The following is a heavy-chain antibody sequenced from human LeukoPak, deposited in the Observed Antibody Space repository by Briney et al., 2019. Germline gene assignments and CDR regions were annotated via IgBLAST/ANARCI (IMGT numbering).Heavy chain of an antibody. Sequence: GGSLRLSCAASGFTFSSYWMHWVRQAPGKGLVWVSRINSDGSSTSYADSVKGRFTISRDNAKNTLYLQMNSLRAEDTAVYYCARWRNAVADEYGMDVWGQGTTVTVSS. CDR3: ARWRNAVADEYGMDV. CDR2: INSDGSST. V-gene: IGHV3-74*01. D-gene: IGHD6-19*01. CDR1: GFTFSSYW. J-gene: IGHJ6*02.